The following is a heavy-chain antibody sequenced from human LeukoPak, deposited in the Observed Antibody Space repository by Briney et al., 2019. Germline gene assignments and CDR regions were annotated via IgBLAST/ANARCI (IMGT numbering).Heavy chain of an antibody. CDR3: ATAQGYCSGGSCSHFDY. CDR1: GGTFSSYA. CDR2: IIPIFGTA. V-gene: IGHV1-69*13. J-gene: IGHJ4*02. D-gene: IGHD2-15*01. Sequence: ASVKVSCKASGGTFSSYAISWVRQAPGQGLEWMGGIIPIFGTANYAQKFQGRVTITADESTSTAYMELSSLRSEDTAVYYCATAQGYCSGGSCSHFDYWGQGTLVTVSS.